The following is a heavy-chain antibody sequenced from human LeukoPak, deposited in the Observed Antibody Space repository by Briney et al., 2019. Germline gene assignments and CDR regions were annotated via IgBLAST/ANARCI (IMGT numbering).Heavy chain of an antibody. Sequence: GGSLTLSCPASGFTFSSHWMHWVRQPPGKGLVWVSRINVDGSNTTYADSVKGRLTIHRDNAKNTLYLQMNSLRAEDTAVYYGAREESGSIGGFDPWGQGTLVTVSS. CDR2: INVDGSNT. CDR1: GFTFSSHW. J-gene: IGHJ5*02. CDR3: AREESGSIGGFDP. D-gene: IGHD1-26*01. V-gene: IGHV3-74*01.